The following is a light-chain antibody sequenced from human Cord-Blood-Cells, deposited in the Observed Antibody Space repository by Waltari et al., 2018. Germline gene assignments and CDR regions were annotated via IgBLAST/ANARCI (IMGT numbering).Light chain of an antibody. V-gene: IGLV2-14*01. CDR1: SSDVGGYNY. Sequence: QSALTQPASVSGSPGQSITISCTGTSSDVGGYNYVSWYQQHPGKAPKLMIYEVSNRPAGVSKRFSGSKSGNTASLTIAGLQAEDEADYYCSSYTISSTLVFGGGTKLTVL. CDR3: SSYTISSTLV. CDR2: EVS. J-gene: IGLJ2*01.